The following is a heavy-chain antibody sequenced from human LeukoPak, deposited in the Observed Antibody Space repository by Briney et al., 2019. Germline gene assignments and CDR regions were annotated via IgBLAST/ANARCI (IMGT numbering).Heavy chain of an antibody. V-gene: IGHV3-66*01. CDR1: GFTVSSNY. D-gene: IGHD2-2*02. CDR3: ARDCSSTSCYTRDY. CDR2: IYSGGST. Sequence: GGSLRLSCAASGFTVSSNYMSWVRQAPGKGLEWVSVIYSGGSTYYADSVKGRFTISKDNSKNTLYLQMNSLRAEDTDVYYCARDCSSTSCYTRDYWGQGTLVTVSS. J-gene: IGHJ4*02.